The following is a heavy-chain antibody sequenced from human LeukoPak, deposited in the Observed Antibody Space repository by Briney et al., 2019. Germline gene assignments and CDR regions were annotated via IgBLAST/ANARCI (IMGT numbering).Heavy chain of an antibody. CDR1: VDSISGGGYY. Sequence: SETLSLTCTLPVDSISGGGYYWSWIRQPPGKGLEWIGYVYYTGSTFYSPSLKSRVIVSVDTSKNHFSLKLSSVTAADTAVYYCARTYCSDASCYSGFDDWGQGTLVTVSS. J-gene: IGHJ4*02. CDR3: ARTYCSDASCYSGFDD. V-gene: IGHV4-31*03. D-gene: IGHD2-15*01. CDR2: VYYTGST.